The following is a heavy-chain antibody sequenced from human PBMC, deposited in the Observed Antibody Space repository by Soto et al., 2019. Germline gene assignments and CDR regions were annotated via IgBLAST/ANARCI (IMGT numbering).Heavy chain of an antibody. CDR3: ARGETYYGDYANHAFDI. D-gene: IGHD4-17*01. CDR2: IYYSGST. CDR1: GGSISSGGYY. J-gene: IGHJ3*02. V-gene: IGHV4-31*03. Sequence: QVQLQESGPGLVKPSQTLSLTCTVSGGSISSGGYYWGWIRQPPGKGLEWIGYIYYSGSTYYNPSLKGRVTISVDTSKNQCFLKLISVTAADTAVYYCARGETYYGDYANHAFDIWGQGTMVTVSS.